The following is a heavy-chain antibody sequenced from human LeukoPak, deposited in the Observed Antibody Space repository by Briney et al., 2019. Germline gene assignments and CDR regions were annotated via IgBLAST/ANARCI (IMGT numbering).Heavy chain of an antibody. D-gene: IGHD3-22*01. V-gene: IGHV1-46*01. J-gene: IGHJ3*02. Sequence: ASVKVSCKASGYTFTSYYMHWVRQAPEQGLEWMGIINPSGGSTSYAQEFQGRVTMTRDTSTSTVYMELSSLRSEDTAMYYCARVKPNYYDSSAYGTFDIWGQGTMVTVSS. CDR3: ARVKPNYYDSSAYGTFDI. CDR2: INPSGGST. CDR1: GYTFTSYY.